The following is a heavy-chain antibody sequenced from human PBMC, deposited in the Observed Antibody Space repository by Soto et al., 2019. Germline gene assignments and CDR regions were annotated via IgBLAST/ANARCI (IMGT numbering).Heavy chain of an antibody. Sequence: SEALSLTCTVSGDSIISSDFYWGWVRQPPGKGLEWIGSIFYLGSSYYNPSLKSRVTMSVDTSKNQFSLRLRSVTAADTALYFCARHSLALRKNNWFDPWGQGIMVTVSS. CDR3: ARHSLALRKNNWFDP. J-gene: IGHJ5*02. D-gene: IGHD3-3*02. V-gene: IGHV4-39*01. CDR2: IFYLGSS. CDR1: GDSIISSDFY.